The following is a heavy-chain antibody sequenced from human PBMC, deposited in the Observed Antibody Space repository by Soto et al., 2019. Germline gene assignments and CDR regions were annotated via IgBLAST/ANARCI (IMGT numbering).Heavy chain of an antibody. Sequence: SEALSLTCTVSGDSIISSDFYWGWVRQPPGKGLEWIGSIFYLGSSYYNPSLKSRVTMSVDTSKNQFSLRLRSVTAADTALYFCARHSLALRKNNWFDPWGQGIMVTVSS. CDR3: ARHSLALRKNNWFDP. J-gene: IGHJ5*02. D-gene: IGHD3-3*02. V-gene: IGHV4-39*01. CDR2: IFYLGSS. CDR1: GDSIISSDFY.